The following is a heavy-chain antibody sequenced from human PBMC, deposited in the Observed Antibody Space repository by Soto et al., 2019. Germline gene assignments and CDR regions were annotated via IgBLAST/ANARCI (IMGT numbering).Heavy chain of an antibody. J-gene: IGHJ6*02. D-gene: IGHD1-1*01. Sequence: QVPLVQSGAEMKKPGASVKVSCKASGYTFTSYGISWVRQAPGQGLEWMGWISTDNGNTNYAHNLQGRVTMTTDTSTSTAFMELWGLTSDDTAVYYCARDVPDTTLFYYYYGMDAWGQGTTVTVSS. CDR2: ISTDNGNT. CDR3: ARDVPDTTLFYYYYGMDA. CDR1: GYTFTSYG. V-gene: IGHV1-18*01.